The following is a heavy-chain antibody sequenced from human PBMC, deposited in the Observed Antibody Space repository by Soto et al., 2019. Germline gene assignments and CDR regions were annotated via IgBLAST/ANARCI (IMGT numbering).Heavy chain of an antibody. V-gene: IGHV1-18*04. D-gene: IGHD3-22*01. CDR1: GYTFTSYG. CDR2: ISAYNGNT. J-gene: IGHJ6*02. CDR3: ARDGHDSSGYYYVPYYYYGMDV. Sequence: ASVKVSCKASGYTFTSYGISWVRQAPGQGLEWMGRISAYNGNTNYAQKLQGRVTMTTDTSTSTAYMELRSLRSDDTAVYYCARDGHDSSGYYYVPYYYYGMDVWGQGTTVTVSS.